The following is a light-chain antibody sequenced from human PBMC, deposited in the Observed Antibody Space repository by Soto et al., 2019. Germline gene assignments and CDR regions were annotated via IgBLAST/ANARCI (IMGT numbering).Light chain of an antibody. CDR2: GAS. J-gene: IGKJ2*01. Sequence: IQLTQSPSSLSASVGDRVTITCRASQGINKFLAWYQQRPGKAPQLLVYGASTLQSGVPSRFSDSGSGTDFTLTISSLQPEDFATYYCQQLTNFRFTFGQGTKTGHQT. V-gene: IGKV1-9*01. CDR1: QGINKF. CDR3: QQLTNFRFT.